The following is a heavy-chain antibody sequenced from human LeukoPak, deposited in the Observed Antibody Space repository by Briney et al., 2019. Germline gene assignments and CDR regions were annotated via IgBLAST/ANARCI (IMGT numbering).Heavy chain of an antibody. V-gene: IGHV4-39*07. J-gene: IGHJ4*02. CDR3: ARQYSSYSSVDY. D-gene: IGHD6-6*01. CDR2: IYYSGST. Sequence: SETLSLTCTVSGGSISSSSYYWGWLRQPPGKGLEWIGSIYYSGSTYYNPSLKSRVTISVDTSKNQFSLKLSSVTAADTAVYYCARQYSSYSSVDYWGQGTLVTVSS. CDR1: GGSISSSSYY.